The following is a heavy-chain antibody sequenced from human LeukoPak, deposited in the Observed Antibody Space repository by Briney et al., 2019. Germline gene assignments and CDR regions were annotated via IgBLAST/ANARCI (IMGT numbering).Heavy chain of an antibody. CDR1: GFTFSSYA. D-gene: IGHD4-11*01. J-gene: IGHJ4*02. Sequence: GRSLRLSCAASGFTFSSYAMHWVRQAPGKGLEWVAVISYDGSNKYYADSVKGRFTISRDNSKNTLYLQMNSLRAEDTAVYYCAREAVTTGGSTDYWGQGTLVTVSS. V-gene: IGHV3-30-3*01. CDR3: AREAVTTGGSTDY. CDR2: ISYDGSNK.